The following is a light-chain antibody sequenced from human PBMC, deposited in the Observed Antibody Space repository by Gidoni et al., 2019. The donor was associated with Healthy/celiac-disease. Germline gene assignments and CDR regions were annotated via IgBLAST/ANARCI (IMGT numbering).Light chain of an antibody. CDR3: NSRDSSGNHVV. J-gene: IGLJ2*01. V-gene: IGLV3-19*01. CDR2: GKN. CDR1: SLRSYY. Sequence: SSALTHDPASSVAFGQTVRITCQGDSLRSYYARWYQQKPGQAPVLVIYGKNNRPPGIPDRFSGSSSGNTASLTITGAQAEDEADYYCNSRDSSGNHVVFGGGTKLTVL.